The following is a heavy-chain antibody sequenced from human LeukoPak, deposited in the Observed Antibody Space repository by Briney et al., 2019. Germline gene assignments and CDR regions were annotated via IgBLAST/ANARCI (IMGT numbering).Heavy chain of an antibody. CDR1: GESFSGHN. Sequence: SETLSLTCAVYGESFSGHNWNWIRQPPGKGLEWIGDINHSGSTNYNPSLKSRVTMSVDTSKNQFSLKLSSVTAADTAVYYCARDPDYYYYYYMDVWGKGTTVTVSS. CDR3: ARDPDYYYYYYMDV. CDR2: INHSGST. J-gene: IGHJ6*03. V-gene: IGHV4-34*01.